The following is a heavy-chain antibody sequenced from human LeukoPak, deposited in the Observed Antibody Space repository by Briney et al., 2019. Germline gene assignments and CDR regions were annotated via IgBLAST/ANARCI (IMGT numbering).Heavy chain of an antibody. J-gene: IGHJ5*02. D-gene: IGHD6-13*01. CDR2: INPSGGST. Sequence: ASVKVSCKASGYTFTSYYMHWVRQAPGQGLEWMGIINPSGGSTSYAQKFQGRVTITADESTSTAYMELSSLRSEDTAVYYCARDRGIAAAGTHWFDPWGQGTLVTVSS. V-gene: IGHV1-46*01. CDR1: GYTFTSYY. CDR3: ARDRGIAAAGTHWFDP.